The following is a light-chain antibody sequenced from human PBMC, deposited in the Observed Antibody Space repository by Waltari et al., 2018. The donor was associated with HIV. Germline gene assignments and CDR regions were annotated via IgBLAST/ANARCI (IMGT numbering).Light chain of an antibody. J-gene: IGLJ3*02. V-gene: IGLV1-47*01. CDR2: RNN. CDR1: NPNIGYND. Sequence: QSVLTQPPSASGTPGQRVTISCSVSNPNIGYNDVYWYQQLPGTAPKLLIYRNNQRPSGVTDRFSGSKSGTSASLAISGLRSEDEAEYFCAAWDNSLSGGVFGGGTKLTVL. CDR3: AAWDNSLSGGV.